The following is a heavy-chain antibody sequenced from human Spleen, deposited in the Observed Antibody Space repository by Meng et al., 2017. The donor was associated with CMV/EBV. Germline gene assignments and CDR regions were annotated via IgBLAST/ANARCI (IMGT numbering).Heavy chain of an antibody. CDR3: AKGFSNYDSWGGCDS. D-gene: IGHD3-3*01. J-gene: IGHJ4*02. Sequence: GGSLRLSCAASEFTFSSYGMHWVRQAPGEGLEWLSFIRYDGSNSYYADSVKGRLTVSRDNSRSTLFLEISSLRSEDTAVYFCAKGFSNYDSWGGCDSWGQGTLVTVSS. CDR1: EFTFSSYG. V-gene: IGHV3-30*02. CDR2: IRYDGSNS.